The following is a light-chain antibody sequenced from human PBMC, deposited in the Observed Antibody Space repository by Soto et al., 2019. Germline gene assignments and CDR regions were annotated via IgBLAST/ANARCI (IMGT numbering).Light chain of an antibody. CDR2: AAS. V-gene: IGKV1-27*01. J-gene: IGKJ1*01. CDR3: QKYVTAPQT. Sequence: DIQMTQSPSSLSASVGDTVTITCRASQGIIDYLAWYQQRPGKVPKLLIYAASTLQTGVPSRFSGSGAGTDFTLTISSLQPEDVAIYYCQKYVTAPQTFGQGTRVEIK. CDR1: QGIIDY.